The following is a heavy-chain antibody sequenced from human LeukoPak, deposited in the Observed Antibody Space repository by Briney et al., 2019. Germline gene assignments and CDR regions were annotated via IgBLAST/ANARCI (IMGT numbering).Heavy chain of an antibody. V-gene: IGHV4-59*01. J-gene: IGHJ5*02. Sequence: SETLSLTCTVSGGSISSYYWSWLRQPPGKGLEWLGYIYYSGSTNYNPSLKSRVTISVDTSKNQFSLKLSSVTAADTAVYYCARKGSYTNWFDPWGQGTLVTVSS. CDR3: ARKGSYTNWFDP. CDR2: IYYSGST. CDR1: GGSISSYY. D-gene: IGHD3-10*01.